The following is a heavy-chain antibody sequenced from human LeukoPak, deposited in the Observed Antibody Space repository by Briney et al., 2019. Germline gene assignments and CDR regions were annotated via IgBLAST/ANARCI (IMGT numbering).Heavy chain of an antibody. D-gene: IGHD6-6*01. Sequence: GGSLRLSCAASGFTFSSYAMHWVRQAPGKGLEWVAVISYDGSNKYYADSVKGRFTISRDNSKNTLYLQMNSLRAEDTAVYYCARGRSIAARPGDYWGQGTLVTVSS. V-gene: IGHV3-30-3*01. CDR3: ARGRSIAARPGDY. CDR1: GFTFSSYA. CDR2: ISYDGSNK. J-gene: IGHJ4*02.